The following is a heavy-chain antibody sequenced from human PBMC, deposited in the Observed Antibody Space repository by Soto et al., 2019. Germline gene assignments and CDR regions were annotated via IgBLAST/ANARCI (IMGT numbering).Heavy chain of an antibody. CDR1: GFTFSSYA. CDR2: ISYDGSNK. V-gene: IGHV3-30-3*01. CDR3: ARVRAVAGPNWYFDL. J-gene: IGHJ2*01. Sequence: GGSLRLSCAASGFTFSSYAMHWVRQAPGKGLEWVAVISYDGSNKYYADSVKGRFTISRDNSKNTLYLQMNSLRAEDTAVYYCARVRAVAGPNWYFDLWGRGTLVTVSS. D-gene: IGHD6-19*01.